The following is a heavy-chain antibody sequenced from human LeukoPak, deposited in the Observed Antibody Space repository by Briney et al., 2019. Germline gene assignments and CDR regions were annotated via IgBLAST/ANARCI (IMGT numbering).Heavy chain of an antibody. CDR2: VNRDGSET. V-gene: IGHV3-7*01. Sequence: PGGSLRLSCAASGFALSSHWMTWVRQVPGRGPEWVANVNRDGSETYYLDSVKGRFTISKDNAKNSLYLQMNSLRAEDTAVYYCARVSGYSSSWNSPNWGQGTLVTVSS. CDR1: GFALSSHW. D-gene: IGHD6-13*01. J-gene: IGHJ4*02. CDR3: ARVSGYSSSWNSPN.